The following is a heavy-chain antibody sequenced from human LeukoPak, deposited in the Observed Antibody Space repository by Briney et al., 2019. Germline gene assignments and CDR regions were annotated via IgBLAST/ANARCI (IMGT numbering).Heavy chain of an antibody. Sequence: ASVKVSCKASGGTFSSYAISWVRQAPGQGLEWMGGIIPIFGTANYAQKFQGRVTITADKSTSTAYMELSSLRSEDTAVYYCASRYYYDSSGYSHYGMDVWGQGTTVTVSS. CDR1: GGTFSSYA. V-gene: IGHV1-69*06. D-gene: IGHD3-22*01. CDR3: ASRYYYDSSGYSHYGMDV. CDR2: IIPIFGTA. J-gene: IGHJ6*02.